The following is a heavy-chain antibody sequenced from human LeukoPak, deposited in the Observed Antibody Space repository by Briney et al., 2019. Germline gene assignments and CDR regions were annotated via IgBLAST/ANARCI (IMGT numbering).Heavy chain of an antibody. CDR3: AKDWSLGYGCLDY. J-gene: IGHJ4*02. CDR2: VWNDGSKN. CDR1: GFTFSKFG. D-gene: IGHD5-12*01. Sequence: GGSLRLSCAASGFTFSKFGMHWVRQTPGKGLEWVALVWNDGSKNYYADSVRGRFTISRDNSKDTLYLLLNSLRAEDTAVYYCAKDWSLGYGCLDYWGQGTLVTVSS. V-gene: IGHV3-33*06.